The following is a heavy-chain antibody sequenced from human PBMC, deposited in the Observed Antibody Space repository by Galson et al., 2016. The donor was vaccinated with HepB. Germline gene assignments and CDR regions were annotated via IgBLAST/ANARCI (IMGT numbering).Heavy chain of an antibody. V-gene: IGHV3-11*06. Sequence: SLRLSCAASGFTFSEFFMAWVRQPPGKGPEWVSYISTTGSFTNDADSVKGRFTISRDNAKTSLYLQMDRRRVEDTGIYFCAGVNGSGGSLDPWGPGPLVTVSS. CDR2: ISTTGSFT. J-gene: IGHJ5*02. D-gene: IGHD3-10*01. CDR1: GFTFSEFF. CDR3: AGVNGSGGSLDP.